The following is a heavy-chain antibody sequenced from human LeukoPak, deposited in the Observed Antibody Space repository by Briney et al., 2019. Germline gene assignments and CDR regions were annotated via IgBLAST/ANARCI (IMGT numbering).Heavy chain of an antibody. V-gene: IGHV3-73*01. CDR3: ARDREVGADVGRFDY. CDR2: IRSKSNNYAT. D-gene: IGHD1-26*01. J-gene: IGHJ4*02. CDR1: GFTFSGSA. Sequence: GGSPRLSCAASGFTFSGSAMHWVRQASGKGLEWVGRIRSKSNNYATAYAASVKGRFTISRDNAKNSLYLQMNSLRAEDTAVYYCARDREVGADVGRFDYWGQGTLVTVSS.